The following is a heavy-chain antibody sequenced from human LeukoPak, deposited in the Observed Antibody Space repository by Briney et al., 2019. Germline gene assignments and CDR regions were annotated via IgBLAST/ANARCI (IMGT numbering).Heavy chain of an antibody. D-gene: IGHD3-3*01. J-gene: IGHJ4*02. CDR2: FDPEDGET. CDR3: ARAGRRLFGVLIPLSFDY. CDR1: GYTLTELS. V-gene: IGHV1-24*01. Sequence: ASVKVSCNVSGYTLTELSMHWVRQAPGKGLEWMGGFDPEDGETIYAQKFQGRVTMTRDMSASTVYMELSSLRSDDTAVYYCARAGRRLFGVLIPLSFDYWGQGTPVTVSS.